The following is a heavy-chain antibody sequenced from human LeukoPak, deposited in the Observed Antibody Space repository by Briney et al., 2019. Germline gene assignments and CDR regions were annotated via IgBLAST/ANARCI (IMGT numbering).Heavy chain of an antibody. Sequence: GGSLRLSCAASGFTFSSYAMSWVRQAPGKGLEWVSAISGSGGSTYYADSVKGRFTISRDNSKNTLYLQMNSLRAEDTAVYYCAKDAGYYDILTGYSYYYGVDVWGQGTTVTVSS. D-gene: IGHD3-9*01. CDR2: ISGSGGST. CDR1: GFTFSSYA. CDR3: AKDAGYYDILTGYSYYYGVDV. J-gene: IGHJ6*02. V-gene: IGHV3-23*01.